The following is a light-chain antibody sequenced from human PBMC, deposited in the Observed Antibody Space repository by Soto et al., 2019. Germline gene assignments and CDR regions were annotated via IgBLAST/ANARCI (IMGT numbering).Light chain of an antibody. CDR1: SSDVGGYNY. CDR2: DVS. V-gene: IGLV2-14*01. Sequence: QSVLTQPASVSGSPGQSITISCTGTSSDVGGYNYVSWYQQHPGKAPKLMIYDVSNRPSGVSNRFSGSKSGNMASLTISGLHADDEGDYYCSSYTSSSTLVVFGGGTKVTVL. J-gene: IGLJ2*01. CDR3: SSYTSSSTLVV.